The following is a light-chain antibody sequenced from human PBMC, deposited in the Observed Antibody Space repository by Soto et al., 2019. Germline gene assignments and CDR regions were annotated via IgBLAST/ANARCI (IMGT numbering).Light chain of an antibody. CDR1: SSNIGSNY. CDR2: RNN. CDR3: AACDDSLSGLV. V-gene: IGLV1-47*01. Sequence: QSVLTQPPSASGTPGQRVTISCSGSSSNIGSNYVYWYQQLPGTAPKPLIYRNNQRPSGVPDRFSGSKSGTSASLAISGLRSEYEADYYCAACDDSLSGLVFGEGTKLTVL. J-gene: IGLJ2*01.